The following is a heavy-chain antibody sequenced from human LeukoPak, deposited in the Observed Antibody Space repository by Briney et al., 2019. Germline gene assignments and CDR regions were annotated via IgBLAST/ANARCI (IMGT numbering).Heavy chain of an antibody. D-gene: IGHD2-15*01. CDR1: GYTFTSYG. V-gene: IGHV1-18*04. J-gene: IGHJ5*02. CDR3: ARDRVYCSGGSCLNWFDP. Sequence: ASVKVSCKASGYTFTSYGISCVRQAPGQGLEWMGWISAYNGNTNYAQKLQGRVTMTTDTSTSTAYMELRSLRSDDTAVYYCARDRVYCSGGSCLNWFDPWGQGTLVTVSS. CDR2: ISAYNGNT.